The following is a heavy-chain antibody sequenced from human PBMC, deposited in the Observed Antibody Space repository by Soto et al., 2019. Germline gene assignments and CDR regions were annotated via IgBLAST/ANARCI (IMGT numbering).Heavy chain of an antibody. CDR1: GFTFSSYA. Sequence: QVQLVESGGGVVQPGRSLRLSCAASGFTFSSYAMHWVRQAPGKGLEWVAVISYDGSNKYYADSVKGRFTISRDNSKNTLYLQMNSRRAEDTAVYYWAREGGGRVYWGQGTLVTVSS. J-gene: IGHJ4*02. V-gene: IGHV3-30-3*01. CDR3: AREGGGRVY. CDR2: ISYDGSNK. D-gene: IGHD3-16*01.